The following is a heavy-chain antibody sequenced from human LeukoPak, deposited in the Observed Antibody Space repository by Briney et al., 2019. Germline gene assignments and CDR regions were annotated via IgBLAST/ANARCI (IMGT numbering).Heavy chain of an antibody. CDR1: GFTFDDYG. Sequence: GGSLRLSCAASGFTFDDYGMSWVRQAPGKGLEWVSGINWNGGSTGYADSVKGRFTISRDNAKNSLYLQMNSLRAEDTAVYYCATLRGLATTDAFDIWGQGTMVTVSS. V-gene: IGHV3-20*04. CDR3: ATLRGLATTDAFDI. CDR2: INWNGGST. J-gene: IGHJ3*02. D-gene: IGHD1/OR15-1a*01.